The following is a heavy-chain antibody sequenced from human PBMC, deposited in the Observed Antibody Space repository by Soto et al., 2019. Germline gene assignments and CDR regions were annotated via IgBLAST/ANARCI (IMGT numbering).Heavy chain of an antibody. D-gene: IGHD3-22*01. J-gene: IGHJ5*02. CDR2: ISSGSTYI. V-gene: IGHV3-21*06. Sequence: EMQLVESGGGLVKPGGSLRLSCAASGISFSRSSTNWVRQAPAKGLEWVSSISSGSTYIYYADSVKGRFTISRDNAKNSLYLQMNSLRAEDTAVYYWARDPSYFFDISGYPRWFDPWGQGTLVTVSS. CDR3: ARDPSYFFDISGYPRWFDP. CDR1: GISFSRSS.